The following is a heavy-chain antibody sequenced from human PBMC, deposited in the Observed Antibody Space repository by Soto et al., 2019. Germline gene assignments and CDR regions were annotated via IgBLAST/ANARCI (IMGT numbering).Heavy chain of an antibody. CDR1: GFTFSSYA. D-gene: IGHD3-3*01. J-gene: IGHJ4*02. CDR3: AKEYDFWSGYYAYFDY. Sequence: EVQLLESGGGLVQPGGSLRLSCAASGFTFSSYAMSWVRQAPGKGLEWVSAISGSGGSTYYADSVKGRFTISRDNSKNTLYLQMNSLRAEDTAVDYCAKEYDFWSGYYAYFDYWGRGTLVTVSS. V-gene: IGHV3-23*01. CDR2: ISGSGGST.